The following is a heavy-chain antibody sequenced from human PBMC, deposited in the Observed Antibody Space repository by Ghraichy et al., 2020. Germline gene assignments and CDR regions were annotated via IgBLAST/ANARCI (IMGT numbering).Heavy chain of an antibody. CDR3: AGAVSPLIQLISLDY. CDR1: GGTFSSYA. V-gene: IGHV1-69*13. CDR2: IIPIFGTA. D-gene: IGHD5-18*01. Sequence: SVKVSCKASGGTFSSYAISWVRQAPGQGLEWMGGIIPIFGTANYAQKFQGRVTITADESTSTAYMELSSLRSEDTAVYYCAGAVSPLIQLISLDYWGQGTLVTVSS. J-gene: IGHJ4*02.